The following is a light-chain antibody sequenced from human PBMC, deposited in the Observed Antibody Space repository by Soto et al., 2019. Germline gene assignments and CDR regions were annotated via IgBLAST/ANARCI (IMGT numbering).Light chain of an antibody. CDR1: QSVSSSY. V-gene: IGKV3-20*01. Sequence: EVVLTQFPATLSLSPGESATLSCRASQSVSSSYLAWYQQKPGQAPRLLIYGASSRATGIPDRFSGSGSGTDFTLTISRLEPEDFAVYYCQQYGSSRTFGQGTKVEIK. CDR2: GAS. J-gene: IGKJ1*01. CDR3: QQYGSSRT.